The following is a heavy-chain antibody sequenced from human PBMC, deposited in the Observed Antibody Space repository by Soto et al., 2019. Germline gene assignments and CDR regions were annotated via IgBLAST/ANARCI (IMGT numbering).Heavy chain of an antibody. Sequence: SETLSLTCTVSGDSIASGGHYWSWIRQYPGKGLEWIGYIYFTGTTDYNPSLKSRVTMSVDTSKNQFSLNLNSVTAADIAFYYCARDKGYYNGRGGYPPFFDYGGRGILVTVSS. CDR1: GDSIASGGHY. CDR3: ARDKGYYNGRGGYPPFFDY. J-gene: IGHJ4*02. V-gene: IGHV4-31*03. CDR2: IYFTGTT. D-gene: IGHD3-22*01.